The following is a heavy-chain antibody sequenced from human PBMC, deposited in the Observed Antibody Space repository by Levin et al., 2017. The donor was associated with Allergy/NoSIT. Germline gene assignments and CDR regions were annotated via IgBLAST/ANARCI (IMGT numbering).Heavy chain of an antibody. D-gene: IGHD3-22*01. V-gene: IGHV3-30-3*01. CDR2: ISYDGSNK. CDR3: ARVGVDSSGYYPYYYGMDV. J-gene: IGHJ6*02. Sequence: GGSLRLSCAASGFTFSSYAMHWVRQAPGKGLEWVAVISYDGSNKYYADSVKGRFTISRDNSKNTLYLQMNSLRAEDTAVYYCARVGVDSSGYYPYYYGMDVWGQGTTVTVSS. CDR1: GFTFSSYA.